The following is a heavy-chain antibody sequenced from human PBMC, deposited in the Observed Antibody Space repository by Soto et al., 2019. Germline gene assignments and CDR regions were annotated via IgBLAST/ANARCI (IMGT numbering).Heavy chain of an antibody. J-gene: IGHJ6*03. Sequence: EVQLVESGGGLVQPGRSLRLSCAASGFTFDDYAMHWVRQAPGKGLEWVSGISWNSGSIGYADSVKGRFIISRDNAKNSLYLQMNSLRAEDTALYYCAKDVFGLWFGEGYMDVWGKGTTVTVSS. CDR3: AKDVFGLWFGEGYMDV. V-gene: IGHV3-9*01. D-gene: IGHD3-10*01. CDR2: ISWNSGSI. CDR1: GFTFDDYA.